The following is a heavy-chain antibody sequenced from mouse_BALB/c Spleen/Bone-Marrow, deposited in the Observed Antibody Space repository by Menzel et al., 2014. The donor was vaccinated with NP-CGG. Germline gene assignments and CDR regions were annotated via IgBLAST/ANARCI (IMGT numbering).Heavy chain of an antibody. CDR3: ARGLYGAMDY. CDR2: INPRSGRT. J-gene: IGHJ4*01. D-gene: IGHD1-1*01. Sequence: QVQLQQSGAEPVKPGASVKLSCKASGYTFTSYWMYWVIQRPGQGLEWIGEINPRSGRTNYNEKFKSRATLTVDKSSSTAYMQLSSLTSEDSAVYYCARGLYGAMDYWGQGTSVTVSS. V-gene: IGHV1S81*02. CDR1: GYTFTSYW.